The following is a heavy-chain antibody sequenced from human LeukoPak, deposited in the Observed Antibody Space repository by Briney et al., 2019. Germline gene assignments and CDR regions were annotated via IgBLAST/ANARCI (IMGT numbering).Heavy chain of an antibody. CDR1: GFTFSSYS. V-gene: IGHV3-21*01. CDR3: ARDSGSPQDAFDI. J-gene: IGHJ3*02. CDR2: ISSGSSFI. Sequence: GGSLRLSCAASGFTFSSYSMNWVRQTPGKGLEWVSSISSGSSFIYYADSVKGRFTISRDNAKNSLYLQMNSLRAEDTAVYYCARDSGSPQDAFDIWGQGTMVTVSS. D-gene: IGHD6-13*01.